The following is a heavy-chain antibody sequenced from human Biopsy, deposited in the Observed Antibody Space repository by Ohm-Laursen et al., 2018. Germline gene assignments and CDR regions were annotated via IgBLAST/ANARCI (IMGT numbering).Heavy chain of an antibody. D-gene: IGHD5/OR15-5a*01. J-gene: IGHJ4*02. Sequence: ASVKVSCKASGYSFTSYGISWVRQAPGEGLEWMGRISGYNGNTNYAQKFQGRVTMTADTSTSTVYMEVRGLRSDDTAVYYCVRVTLPLYLDYWGQGTRVSVSS. CDR1: GYSFTSYG. V-gene: IGHV1-18*01. CDR2: ISGYNGNT. CDR3: VRVTLPLYLDY.